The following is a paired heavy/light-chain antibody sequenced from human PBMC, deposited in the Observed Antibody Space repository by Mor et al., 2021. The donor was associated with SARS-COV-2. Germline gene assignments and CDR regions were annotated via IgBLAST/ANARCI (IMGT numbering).Light chain of an antibody. CDR1: QDISSW. CDR3: QQANSFPRT. V-gene: IGKV1-12*01. CDR2: AAS. Sequence: DIQMTQSPSSVSASVGDRVTITCRASQDISSWLAWYQQKPGKAPKLLIYAASSLQSGVPSRFSGSGSGTDFTLTISSLQPEDFATYYCQQANSFPRTFGQGTKVEIK. J-gene: IGKJ1*01.
Heavy chain of an antibody. D-gene: IGHD6-19*01. J-gene: IGHJ4*02. CDR2: INPNSGGT. CDR3: ARARGLAFDY. Sequence: QVQLVQSGAEVKKPGASVKVSCKASGYTFTGYYMHWVRQAPGQGLEWMGWINPNSGGTNYAQKFQGRVTMTRDTSISTAYMELSRLRSDDTAVYYCARARGLAFDYWGQGTLVTVSS. V-gene: IGHV1-2*02. CDR1: GYTFTGYY.